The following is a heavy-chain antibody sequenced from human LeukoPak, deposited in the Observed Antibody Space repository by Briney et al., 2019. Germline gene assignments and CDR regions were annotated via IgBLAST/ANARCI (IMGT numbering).Heavy chain of an antibody. J-gene: IGHJ4*02. CDR1: GGTFSSYA. V-gene: IGHV1-69*05. CDR2: IIPIFGTA. Sequence: SVKVSCKASGGTFSSYAINWVRQAPGQGLEWMGRIIPIFGTANYAQKFQGRVTITTDESTSTAYMELSSLRSEDTAVYYCARDYYDSSGYGYWGQGTLVTVSS. D-gene: IGHD3-22*01. CDR3: ARDYYDSSGYGY.